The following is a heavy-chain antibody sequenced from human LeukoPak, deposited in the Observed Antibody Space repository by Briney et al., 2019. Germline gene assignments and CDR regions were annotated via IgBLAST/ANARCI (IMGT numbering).Heavy chain of an antibody. D-gene: IGHD6-19*01. CDR1: GFTFSSYA. J-gene: IGHJ4*02. CDR2: ISGSGGGT. V-gene: IGHV3-23*01. Sequence: GGSLRLSCAASGFTFSSYAMSWVRQAPGKGLEWVSAISGSGGGTYYADSVKGRFTISRDNSKNTLYLQMNSLRAEDTAVYYCAKEIIAVVGTHPSYFDYWGQGTLVTVSS. CDR3: AKEIIAVVGTHPSYFDY.